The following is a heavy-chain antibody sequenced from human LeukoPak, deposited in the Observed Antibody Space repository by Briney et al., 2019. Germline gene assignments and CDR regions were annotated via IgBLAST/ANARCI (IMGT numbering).Heavy chain of an antibody. CDR2: IYHSGST. CDR1: GYSISSGYY. J-gene: IGHJ5*02. V-gene: IGHV4-38-2*02. CDR3: ARDPTSSSEPYNDFDP. Sequence: PSQTLSLTCTVSGYSISSGYYWGWIRQPPGKGLEWIGSIYHSGSTYYNPSLKSRVTISVDTSRNQFSLKLSSVTAADTAVYYCARDPTSSSEPYNDFDPWGQGTLVTVSS. D-gene: IGHD6-6*01.